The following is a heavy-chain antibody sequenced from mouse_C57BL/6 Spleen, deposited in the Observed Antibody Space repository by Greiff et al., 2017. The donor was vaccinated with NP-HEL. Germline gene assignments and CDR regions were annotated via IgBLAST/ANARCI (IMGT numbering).Heavy chain of an antibody. CDR3: ARNYYGSSLGGY. CDR1: GYAFTNYL. CDR2: INPGSGGT. V-gene: IGHV1-54*01. D-gene: IGHD1-1*01. J-gene: IGHJ2*01. Sequence: QVQLKQSGAELVRPGTSVKVSCKASGYAFTNYLIEWVKQRPGQGLEWIGVINPGSGGTNYNEKFKGKATLTADKSSSTAYMQLSSLTSEDSAVYFCARNYYGSSLGGYWGQGTTLTVSS.